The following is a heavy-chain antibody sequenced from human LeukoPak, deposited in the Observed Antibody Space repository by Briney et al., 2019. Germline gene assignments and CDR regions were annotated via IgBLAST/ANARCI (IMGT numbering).Heavy chain of an antibody. CDR2: IYYSGNT. Sequence: SETLSLTCTVSGGSISSYYWSWIRQPPGKGLEWIGYIYYSGNTNYNPSLKSRVTISVDTSKNQFSLKLTSVTAADTAVYYCASSIAVAGARFSWFDPWGQGTLATVSS. J-gene: IGHJ5*02. CDR3: ASSIAVAGARFSWFDP. V-gene: IGHV4-59*01. D-gene: IGHD6-19*01. CDR1: GGSISSYY.